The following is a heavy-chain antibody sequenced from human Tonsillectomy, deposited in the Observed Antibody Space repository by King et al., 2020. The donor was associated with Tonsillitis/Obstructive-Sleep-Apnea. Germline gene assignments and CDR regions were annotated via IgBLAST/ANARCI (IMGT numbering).Heavy chain of an antibody. CDR2: ISSSGNTI. Sequence: VQLVESGGGLVQPGGSLRLSCAASGFSLSTYEMNWVRQAPGKGLEWVSYISSSGNTIYYADSVKGRFTIFRDNAKNSLSLQMNSLRAEDTAVYYCATFPPFGSSWYSFYFDYWGQGTLVTVSS. CDR1: GFSLSTYE. J-gene: IGHJ4*02. D-gene: IGHD6-13*01. V-gene: IGHV3-48*03. CDR3: ATFPPFGSSWYSFYFDY.